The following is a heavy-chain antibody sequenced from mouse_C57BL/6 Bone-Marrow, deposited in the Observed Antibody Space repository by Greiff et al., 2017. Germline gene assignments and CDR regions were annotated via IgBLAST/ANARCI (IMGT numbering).Heavy chain of an antibody. CDR2: IHPNSGST. J-gene: IGHJ3*01. CDR1: GYTFTSYW. V-gene: IGHV1-64*01. Sequence: QVQLQQSGAELVKPGASVKLSCKASGYTFTSYWMHWVKQRPGQGLEWIGMIHPNSGSTNYNEKFKSKATLTVDKSSSTAYMQLSSLTSEDSAVYYCARQGLRWFAYWGQGTLVTVSA. CDR3: ARQGLRWFAY. D-gene: IGHD2-4*01.